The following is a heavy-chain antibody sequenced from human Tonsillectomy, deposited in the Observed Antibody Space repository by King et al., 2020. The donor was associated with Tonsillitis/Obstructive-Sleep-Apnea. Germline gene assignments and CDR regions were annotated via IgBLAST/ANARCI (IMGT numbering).Heavy chain of an antibody. D-gene: IGHD6-19*01. CDR1: GGSISSSSYY. J-gene: IGHJ4*02. V-gene: IGHV4-39*01. CDR2: IYYSGST. CDR3: ARLGYSSGWPPVGFDY. Sequence: QLQESGPGLVKPSETLSLTCTVSGGSISSSSYYWGWIRQPPGKGLEWIGSIYYSGSTYYNPSLKSRVTISVDTSKNQVSLKLSSVTAADTAVYYCARLGYSSGWPPVGFDYWGQGTLVTVSS.